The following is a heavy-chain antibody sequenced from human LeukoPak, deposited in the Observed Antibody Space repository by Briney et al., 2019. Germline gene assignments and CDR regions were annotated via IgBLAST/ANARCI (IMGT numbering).Heavy chain of an antibody. CDR2: VTPVFGTA. V-gene: IGHV1-69*06. CDR3: AAEVAYNYGWAHDY. Sequence: SVKVSRKASGGTFSNYAITWVRQAPGQGLEWMGGVTPVFGTAIYAQQFRGRLTITADRFTSTAYMELSSLRSGDTAVYFCAAEVAYNYGWAHDYWGQGTRVTVSS. CDR1: GGTFSNYA. D-gene: IGHD3-10*01. J-gene: IGHJ4*02.